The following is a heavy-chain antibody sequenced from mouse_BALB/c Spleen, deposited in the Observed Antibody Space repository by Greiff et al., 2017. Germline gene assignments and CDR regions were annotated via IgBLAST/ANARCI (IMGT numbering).Heavy chain of an antibody. CDR1: GFTFSSYA. CDR2: ISSGGST. Sequence: EVQVVESGGGLVKPGGSLKLSCAASGFTFSSYAMSWVRQTPEKRLEWVASISSGGSTYYPDSVKGRFTISRDNARNILYLQMSSLRSEDTAMYYCANYYGSSYYAMDYWGQGTSVTVSS. J-gene: IGHJ4*01. CDR3: ANYYGSSYYAMDY. V-gene: IGHV5-6-5*01. D-gene: IGHD1-1*01.